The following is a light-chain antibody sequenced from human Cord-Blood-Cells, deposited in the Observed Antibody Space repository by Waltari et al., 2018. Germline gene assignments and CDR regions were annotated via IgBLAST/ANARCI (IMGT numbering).Light chain of an antibody. V-gene: IGLV3-19*01. CDR2: GKN. CDR1: SLRSYY. J-gene: IGLJ2*01. CDR3: NSRDSSGNHVV. Sequence: SSELTQDPAVSVALGQTVRITCQGDSLRSYYARWYQQKPGQAPVRVIYGKNNRPSGIPDRFAGSSSGNTASFTITGAQAEDEADYYCNSRDSSGNHVVFGGGTKLTVL.